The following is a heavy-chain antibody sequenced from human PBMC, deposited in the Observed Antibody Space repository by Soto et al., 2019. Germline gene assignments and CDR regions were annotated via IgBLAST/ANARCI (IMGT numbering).Heavy chain of an antibody. CDR2: IYYSGST. D-gene: IGHD1-1*01. J-gene: IGHJ5*02. Sequence: SETLSLTCTVSGASISSGDYYWNWIRQHPGKGLEWIGYIYYSGSTYYNPSLMSRLTISVDTSKNQFSLKLSSVTAADTAVYYCARLWNDVREQEGVNWFDPWGQGTRVVVTS. CDR1: GASISSGDYY. V-gene: IGHV4-31*03. CDR3: ARLWNDVREQEGVNWFDP.